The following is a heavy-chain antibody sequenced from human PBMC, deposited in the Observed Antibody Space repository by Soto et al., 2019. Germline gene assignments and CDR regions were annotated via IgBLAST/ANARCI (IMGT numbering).Heavy chain of an antibody. J-gene: IGHJ4*02. D-gene: IGHD3-16*01. V-gene: IGHV3-7*04. CDR1: GFSFTSYW. CDR2: INEDGSEK. CDR3: VTDYDAKGWGTY. Sequence: GGSLRLSCAASGFSFTSYWMDWVRQAPGKGLEWVAMINEDGSEKYYVDSVKGRFTISRDNAKNSLYLEMDSLGAEDTAVYYCVTDYDAKGWGTYWGQGNLVTVSS.